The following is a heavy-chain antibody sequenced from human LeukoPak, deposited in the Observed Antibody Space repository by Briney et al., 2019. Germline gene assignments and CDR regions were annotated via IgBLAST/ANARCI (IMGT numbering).Heavy chain of an antibody. V-gene: IGHV6-1*01. D-gene: IGHD6-13*01. CDR3: ARATLYSSSWRDNWFDP. J-gene: IGHJ5*02. CDR2: TYYRSKWYN. CDR1: GDSVSSNSAA. Sequence: SQTLSLTCAISGDSVSSNSAAWNWIRQSPSRGLEWLGRTYYRSKWYNNYAVSVKSRITINPDASKNQFSLQLNSVTPEDTAVYYCARATLYSSSWRDNWFDPWGQGTLVTVSS.